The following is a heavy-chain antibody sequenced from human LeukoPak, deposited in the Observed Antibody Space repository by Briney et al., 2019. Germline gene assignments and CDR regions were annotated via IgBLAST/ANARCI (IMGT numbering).Heavy chain of an antibody. D-gene: IGHD1-7*01. V-gene: IGHV3-30-3*01. Sequence: GGSLRLSCAAYGFTFSSYSMHWVRQAPGKGLEWVALISYDGNEEFYADSVKGRFTISRDKSMNTLFLQMNSLRAEDTAVYYCARGNYDWDCDYWGQGTLVTVSS. CDR2: ISYDGNEE. CDR1: GFTFSSYS. J-gene: IGHJ4*02. CDR3: ARGNYDWDCDY.